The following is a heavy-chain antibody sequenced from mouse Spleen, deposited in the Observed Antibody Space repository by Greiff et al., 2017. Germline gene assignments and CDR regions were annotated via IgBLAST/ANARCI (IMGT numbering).Heavy chain of an antibody. Sequence: EVKLVESGGDLVKPGGSLKLSCAASGFTFSSYGMSWVRQTPDKRLEWVATISSGGSYTYYPDSVKGRFTISRDNAKNTLYLQMSSLKSEDTAMYYCARHLTGVDYWGQGTSVTVSS. J-gene: IGHJ4*01. D-gene: IGHD4-1*01. CDR2: ISSGGSYT. CDR1: GFTFSSYG. V-gene: IGHV5-6*01. CDR3: ARHLTGVDY.